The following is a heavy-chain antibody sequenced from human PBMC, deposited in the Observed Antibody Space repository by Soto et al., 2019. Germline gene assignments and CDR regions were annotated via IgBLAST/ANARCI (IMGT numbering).Heavy chain of an antibody. CDR3: TRAKVSGIAAALDY. J-gene: IGHJ4*02. D-gene: IGHD6-13*01. CDR2: VNNNGGST. V-gene: IGHV3-23*01. Sequence: GGSPRISCAACGYTFCNYVMSWVRQEPGKGLEWVSVVNNNGGSTYYAASVKGRVTISRDNSKNTLYVQMNSLRAEDTAVYYCTRAKVSGIAAALDYWGQGTLVTVSS. CDR1: GYTFCNYV.